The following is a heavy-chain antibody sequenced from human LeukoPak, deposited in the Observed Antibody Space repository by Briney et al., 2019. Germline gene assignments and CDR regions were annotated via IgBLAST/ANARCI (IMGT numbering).Heavy chain of an antibody. V-gene: IGHV1-2*02. D-gene: IGHD1-7*01. Sequence: ASVKVSCKASGYVFTTYPIHWVRQAPGQGLELVGWINPNTGGANHVQKFQGRFTMTRDTSIATAYMELSGLRSDDTALYFCANFTGTSAYWGRGTLVSVSS. J-gene: IGHJ4*02. CDR3: ANFTGTSAY. CDR2: INPNTGGA. CDR1: GYVFTTYP.